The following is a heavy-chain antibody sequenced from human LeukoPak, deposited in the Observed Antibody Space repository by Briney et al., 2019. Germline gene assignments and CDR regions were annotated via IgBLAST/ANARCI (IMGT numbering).Heavy chain of an antibody. J-gene: IGHJ4*02. Sequence: SVKVSCKASGGTFSSYAISWVRQAPGQGLEWMGGIIPIFGTANSQKFQGRVTITADESTSTAYMELSSLRSEDTAVYYCARGRSGYSGYELDLYYFDYWGQGTLVTVSS. V-gene: IGHV1-69*01. CDR1: GGTFSSYA. D-gene: IGHD5-12*01. CDR2: IIPIFGTA. CDR3: ARGRSGYSGYELDLYYFDY.